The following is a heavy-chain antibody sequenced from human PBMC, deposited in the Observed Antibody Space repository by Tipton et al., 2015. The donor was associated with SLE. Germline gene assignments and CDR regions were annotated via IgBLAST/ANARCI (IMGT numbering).Heavy chain of an antibody. J-gene: IGHJ3*02. V-gene: IGHV4-59*11. Sequence: TLSLTCTVSGGSISSHYWSWIRQPPGKGLEWIGYIYYSGSTNYNPSLKSRVTISVDTSKNQFSLKLSSVTAADTAVYYCARVSGWYQYAFDIWGQGTMVTVSS. D-gene: IGHD6-19*01. CDR1: GGSISSHY. CDR3: ARVSGWYQYAFDI. CDR2: IYYSGST.